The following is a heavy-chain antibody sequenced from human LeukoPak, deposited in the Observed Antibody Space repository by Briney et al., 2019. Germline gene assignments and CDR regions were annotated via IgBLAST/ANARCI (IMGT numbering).Heavy chain of an antibody. CDR3: ARGRIAAAGASSFDY. CDR2: IYHSGST. Sequence: SGTLSLTCAVSGGSISSSNWWSWVRQPPGKGLEWIGEIYHSGSTNYNPSLKSRVTISVDKSKNQFSLKLSSVTAADTAVYYCARGRIAAAGASSFDYWGQGTLVTVSS. CDR1: GGSISSSNW. V-gene: IGHV4-4*02. J-gene: IGHJ4*02. D-gene: IGHD6-13*01.